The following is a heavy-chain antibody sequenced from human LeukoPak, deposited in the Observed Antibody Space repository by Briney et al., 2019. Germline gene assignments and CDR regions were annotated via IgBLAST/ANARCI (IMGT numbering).Heavy chain of an antibody. Sequence: GGSLRLSCAASGFTFSSYSMNWVRQAPGKGLEWVSYISSSSSTICYADSVKGRFTISRDNAKNSLYLQMNSLRAEDTAVYYCARAASLGELSLVWGQGTLVTVSS. J-gene: IGHJ4*02. CDR2: ISSSSSTI. D-gene: IGHD3-16*01. V-gene: IGHV3-48*04. CDR3: ARAASLGELSLV. CDR1: GFTFSSYS.